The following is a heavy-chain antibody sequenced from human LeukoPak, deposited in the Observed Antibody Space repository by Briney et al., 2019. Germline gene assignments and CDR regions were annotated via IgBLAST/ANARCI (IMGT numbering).Heavy chain of an antibody. CDR1: GFTFSSCA. V-gene: IGHV3-23*01. D-gene: IGHD1-1*01. CDR2: ISGSGAEI. CDR3: AKENAGRTTGFDY. Sequence: PGGSLRLSCAAAGFTFSSCAMSWVRQAPGKGLEWVSAISGSGAEIYYADSVQGRFTISRDNSKSTLHLQMNSLRDDDTAIYYCAKENAGRTTGFDYWGQGTLVTVSS. J-gene: IGHJ4*02.